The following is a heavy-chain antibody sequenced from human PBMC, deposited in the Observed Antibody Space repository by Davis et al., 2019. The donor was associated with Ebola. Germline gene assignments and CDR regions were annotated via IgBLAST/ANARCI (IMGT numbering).Heavy chain of an antibody. Sequence: GESLKISCAASGFTFDDYGMSWVRQAPGKGLEWVSGINWNGGSTGYADSVKGRFTISRDNAKNSLYLQMNSLRAEDTAVYYCAKDLLPTRSGDYWGQGTLVTVSS. D-gene: IGHD1-26*01. CDR3: AKDLLPTRSGDY. J-gene: IGHJ4*02. CDR1: GFTFDDYG. V-gene: IGHV3-20*04. CDR2: INWNGGST.